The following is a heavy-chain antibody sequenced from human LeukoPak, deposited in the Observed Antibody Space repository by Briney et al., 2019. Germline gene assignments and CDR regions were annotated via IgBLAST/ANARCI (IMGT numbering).Heavy chain of an antibody. Sequence: ASVKVSCKASGGTFSSFAISWVRQAPGQGLEWMGGIIPIFGTTNYAQKFQGRVTITADESTSTAYMELSSLRSEDTAVYYCARVCDFGVVIDAFDIWGQGTLVTVSS. J-gene: IGHJ3*02. CDR3: ARVCDFGVVIDAFDI. V-gene: IGHV1-69*13. CDR2: IIPIFGTT. CDR1: GGTFSSFA. D-gene: IGHD3-3*01.